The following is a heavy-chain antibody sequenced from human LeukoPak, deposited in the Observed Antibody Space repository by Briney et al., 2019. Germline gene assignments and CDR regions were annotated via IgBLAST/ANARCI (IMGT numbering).Heavy chain of an antibody. Sequence: SQTLSLTCAISGDSVSSDSAAWSWIRQSPSRGLGWLGRTYYRSKWFSDYAVSMRGRITINPDTSKNQFSLQLNSVTPGDTAVYYCARDRDWYYFDFWGQGTLVIVSS. CDR3: ARDRDWYYFDF. CDR1: GDSVSSDSAA. CDR2: TYYRSKWFS. D-gene: IGHD3/OR15-3a*01. V-gene: IGHV6-1*01. J-gene: IGHJ4*02.